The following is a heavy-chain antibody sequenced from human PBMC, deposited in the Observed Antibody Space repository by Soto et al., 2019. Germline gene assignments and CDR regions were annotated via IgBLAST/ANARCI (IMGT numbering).Heavy chain of an antibody. J-gene: IGHJ4*02. CDR2: IKQDGSEK. D-gene: IGHD2-8*01. Sequence: PGGSLRLSCAASGFTFSSYWMSWVRQAPGKGLEWVANIKQDGSEKYYVDSVKGRFTISRDNAKNSLYLQMNSLRAEDTAVYYCARGERYCTNGVCPFDYWGQGTLVTVSS. CDR3: ARGERYCTNGVCPFDY. CDR1: GFTFSSYW. V-gene: IGHV3-7*01.